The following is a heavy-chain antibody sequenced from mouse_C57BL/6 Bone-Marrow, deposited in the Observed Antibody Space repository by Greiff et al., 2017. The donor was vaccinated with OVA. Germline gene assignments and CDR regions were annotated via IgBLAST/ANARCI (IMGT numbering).Heavy chain of an antibody. V-gene: IGHV1-18*01. CDR3: ARSGTTVVYFDY. D-gene: IGHD1-1*01. CDR2: INPNNGGT. CDR1: GYTFTDYN. J-gene: IGHJ2*01. Sequence: VQLQQSGPELVKPGASVKIPCKASGYTFTDYNMDWVKQSHGKSLEWIGDINPNNGGTIYNQKCKGKATLTVDKSSSTAYMELRSLTPEDTAVYYCARSGTTVVYFDYWGQGTTLTVSS.